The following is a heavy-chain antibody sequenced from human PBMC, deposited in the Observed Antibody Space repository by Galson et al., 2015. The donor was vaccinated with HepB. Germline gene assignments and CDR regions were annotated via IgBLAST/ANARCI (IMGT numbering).Heavy chain of an antibody. Sequence: SLRLSCAASGFTFSSYGMHWVRQAPGKGLEWVAVISYDGSNKYYADSVKGRFTISRDNSKNTLYLQMNSLRAEDTAVYYCAKVGRDGYNPDYWGQGTLVTVSS. CDR3: AKVGRDGYNPDY. CDR1: GFTFSSYG. D-gene: IGHD5-24*01. CDR2: ISYDGSNK. J-gene: IGHJ4*02. V-gene: IGHV3-30*18.